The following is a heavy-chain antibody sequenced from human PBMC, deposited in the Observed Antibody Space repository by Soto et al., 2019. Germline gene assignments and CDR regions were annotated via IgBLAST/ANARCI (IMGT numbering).Heavy chain of an antibody. Sequence: ASVKVSCKASGFTFTSSAMQWVRQARGQRLEWIGWIVVGSGNTNYAQKFQERVTITRDMSTSTAYMELSSLRSEDTAVYYCAAGPREYQLLFSNYYYYGMDVWGQGTTVTVSS. CDR1: GFTFTSSA. J-gene: IGHJ6*02. D-gene: IGHD2-2*01. CDR3: AAGPREYQLLFSNYYYYGMDV. CDR2: IVVGSGNT. V-gene: IGHV1-58*02.